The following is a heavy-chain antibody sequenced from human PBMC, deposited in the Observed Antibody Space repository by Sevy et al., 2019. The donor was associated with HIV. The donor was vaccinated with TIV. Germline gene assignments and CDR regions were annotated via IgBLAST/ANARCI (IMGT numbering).Heavy chain of an antibody. CDR3: ARKLGGHSFGRHTEGSFDY. D-gene: IGHD3-3*01. CDR1: GGSISSGGYY. V-gene: IGHV4-31*03. J-gene: IGHJ4*02. Sequence: SETLSLTCSVSGGSISSGGYYWSWIRQHPGKGLEWLGDIYYTGPTYYNPSLKSRVTISIDTSKNQFSLKLSSVTAAXTAVYYCARKLGGHSFGRHTEGSFDYWGQGTLVTVSS. CDR2: IYYTGPT.